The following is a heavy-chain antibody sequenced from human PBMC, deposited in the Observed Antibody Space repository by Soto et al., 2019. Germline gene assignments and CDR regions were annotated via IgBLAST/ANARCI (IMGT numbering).Heavy chain of an antibody. CDR3: ARHPGYYDILTGYTTYYFDY. V-gene: IGHV4-59*08. D-gene: IGHD3-9*01. CDR1: GGNISNYD. J-gene: IGHJ4*02. CDR2: IYDSGST. Sequence: SETLCLTCTVSGGNISNYDWSWVRQPPGKGLEWIGYIYDSGSTNYNPSLKSRVTISLDTSKNQFSLKLSSVTAADTAVYYCARHPGYYDILTGYTTYYFDYWGQGILVTVSS.